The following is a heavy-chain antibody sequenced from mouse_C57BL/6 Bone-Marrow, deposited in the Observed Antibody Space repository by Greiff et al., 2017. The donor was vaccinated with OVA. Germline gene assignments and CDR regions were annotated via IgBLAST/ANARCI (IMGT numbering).Heavy chain of an antibody. V-gene: IGHV1-54*01. CDR2: INPGSGGT. CDR3: ASSGDYVDYDERAWFAY. CDR1: GYAFTNYL. Sequence: QVQLKESGAELVRPGTSVKVSCKASGYAFTNYLIEWVKQRPGQGLEWIGVINPGSGGTNYNEKFKGKATLTADKSSSTAYMQLSSLTSEDSAVYFGASSGDYVDYDERAWFAYGGQGTLVTVSA. J-gene: IGHJ3*01. D-gene: IGHD2-4*01.